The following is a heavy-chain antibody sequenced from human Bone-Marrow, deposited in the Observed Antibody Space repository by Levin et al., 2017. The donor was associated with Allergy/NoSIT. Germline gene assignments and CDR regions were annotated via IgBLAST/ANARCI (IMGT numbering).Heavy chain of an antibody. Sequence: PGGSLRLSCAASGFNFDDYAIHWVRLPPGKGLEWVSGISWKRGSIGYVHSVRGRFTISRDNARNSVYLQMNSLRTEDTALYYCARPPVSPTGDYLYYGLDVWGHGTTVTVSS. J-gene: IGHJ6*02. CDR1: GFNFDDYA. V-gene: IGHV3-9*01. D-gene: IGHD1-14*01. CDR2: ISWKRGSI. CDR3: ARPPVSPTGDYLYYGLDV.